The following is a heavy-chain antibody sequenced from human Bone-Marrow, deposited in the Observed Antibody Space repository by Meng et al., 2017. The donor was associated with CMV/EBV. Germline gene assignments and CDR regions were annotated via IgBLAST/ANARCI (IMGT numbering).Heavy chain of an antibody. D-gene: IGHD1-26*01. CDR3: ARGNLWEFDY. Sequence: SVKVSCKASGGTFSSYAVSWVRQAPGQGLEWMGGIIPIFGTATYAQKFRGRVTITTDESTSTAYMELSSLRSEDTAVYYCARGNLWEFDYLGQGTLVTVSS. CDR2: IIPIFGTA. J-gene: IGHJ4*02. CDR1: GGTFSSYA. V-gene: IGHV1-69*05.